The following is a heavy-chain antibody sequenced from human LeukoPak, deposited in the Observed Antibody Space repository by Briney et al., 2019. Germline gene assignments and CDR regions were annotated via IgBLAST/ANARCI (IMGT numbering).Heavy chain of an antibody. CDR3: AKTAGSYYFDD. J-gene: IGHJ4*02. V-gene: IGHV3-21*01. Sequence: GGSLRLSCAASGFTFSSYSMNWVRQAPGKGLEWVLSISSSSSYIYYADSVKGRFTVSRDNSKNTLSLQMNSLRPEDTAMYYCAKTAGSYYFDDWGQGTLVTVSS. CDR2: ISSSSSYI. CDR1: GFTFSSYS. D-gene: IGHD1-14*01.